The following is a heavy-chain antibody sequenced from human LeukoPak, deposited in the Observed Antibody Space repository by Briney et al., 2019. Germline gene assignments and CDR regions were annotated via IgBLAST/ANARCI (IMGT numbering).Heavy chain of an antibody. CDR3: AKHQVRSHDY. D-gene: IGHD4-17*01. Sequence: GGSLRLSCAASGFTFSSYGMHWVRQAPGRGLEWVSAITPSGDNTWCAESMKGRFTISRDNSKNTLYLQMSSLRAEDAAVYYCAKHQVRSHDYWGQGTLVTVSS. J-gene: IGHJ4*02. CDR2: ITPSGDNT. CDR1: GFTFSSYG. V-gene: IGHV3-23*01.